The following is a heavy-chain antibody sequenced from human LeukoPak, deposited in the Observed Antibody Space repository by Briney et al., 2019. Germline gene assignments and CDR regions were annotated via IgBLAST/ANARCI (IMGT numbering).Heavy chain of an antibody. CDR2: INPNSGGT. D-gene: IGHD7-27*01. CDR1: GYTFTGYY. V-gene: IGHV1-2*06. J-gene: IGHJ4*02. Sequence: ASVKVSCKASGYTFTGYYMHWVRQAPGQGLEWMGRINPNSGGTNYAQKFQGRVTMTRDTSISTAYMELSRLRSDDTAVYYCALSLLGIDYFDYWGQGTPVTVSS. CDR3: ALSLLGIDYFDY.